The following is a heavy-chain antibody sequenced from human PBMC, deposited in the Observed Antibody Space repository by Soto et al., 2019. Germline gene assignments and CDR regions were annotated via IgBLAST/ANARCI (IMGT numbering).Heavy chain of an antibody. D-gene: IGHD3-3*01. CDR3: ARDMVTIFGVVIKD. V-gene: IGHV1-18*01. J-gene: IGHJ4*02. CDR2: LNSYNGNT. CDR1: GYTFTNYG. Sequence: QVQLVQSGAEVKKPGASVTVSCKASGYTFTNYGITWVRQAPGQGLEWMGWLNSYNGNTHYAQKHQGRVTMTTDSSTSKAYMELRSLRSDDTAVYYCARDMVTIFGVVIKDWGQGTLVTVSS.